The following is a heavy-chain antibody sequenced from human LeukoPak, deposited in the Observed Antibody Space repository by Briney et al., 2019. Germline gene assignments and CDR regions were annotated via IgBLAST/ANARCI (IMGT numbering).Heavy chain of an antibody. Sequence: PSETLSLTCTVPGGSISSYYWSWIRQPAGKGLEWIGRIYTSGSTNYNPSLKSRVTMSVDTSKNQFSLKLSSVTAADTAVYYCARDQGYYGSEGYYYGMDVWGQGTTVTVSS. D-gene: IGHD3-10*01. CDR3: ARDQGYYGSEGYYYGMDV. CDR2: IYTSGST. V-gene: IGHV4-4*07. J-gene: IGHJ6*02. CDR1: GGSISSYY.